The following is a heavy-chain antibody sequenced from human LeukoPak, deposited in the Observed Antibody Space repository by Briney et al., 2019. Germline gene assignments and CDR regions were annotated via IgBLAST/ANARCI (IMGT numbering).Heavy chain of an antibody. CDR1: GFTFSTYA. CDR3: AREVDCSGGRCYRGEFDY. V-gene: IGHV3-33*01. CDR2: IWYDGSNA. D-gene: IGHD2-15*01. J-gene: IGHJ4*02. Sequence: PGGSLRLSCATSGFTFSTYAMHWVRQAPGKGLEWVAVIWYDGSNAHYADSVKGRFTISRDNSRNTLSLQMNRLRVEDTAVYYCAREVDCSGGRCYRGEFDYWGQGTLATVSS.